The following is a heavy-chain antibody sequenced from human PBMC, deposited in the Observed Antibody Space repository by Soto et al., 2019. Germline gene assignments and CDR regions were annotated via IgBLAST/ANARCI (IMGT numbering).Heavy chain of an antibody. Sequence: ASVKVSCKASGGTFSSYAISWVRQAPGQGLEWMGGIIPIFGTANYAQKFQGRVTITADESTSTAYMELSSLRSEDTAVYYCAREVISRYYDILTGYPDYWGQGTLVTVSS. CDR1: GGTFSSYA. D-gene: IGHD3-9*01. J-gene: IGHJ4*02. V-gene: IGHV1-69*13. CDR3: AREVISRYYDILTGYPDY. CDR2: IIPIFGTA.